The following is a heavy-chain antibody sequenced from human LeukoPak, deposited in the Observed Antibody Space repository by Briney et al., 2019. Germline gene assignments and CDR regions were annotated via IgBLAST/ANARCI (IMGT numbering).Heavy chain of an antibody. D-gene: IGHD1-14*01. V-gene: IGHV3-48*02. CDR1: GFTFSSYS. J-gene: IGHJ4*02. Sequence: GGFLRLSCAASGFTFSSYSMNWVRQAPGKGLEWVSYIVTSGTTIYYADSVKGRFTISRDNAKNSLYLQMNSLRDEDTAVYYCARILGLTLDYWGQGTLVTVSS. CDR2: IVTSGTTI. CDR3: ARILGLTLDY.